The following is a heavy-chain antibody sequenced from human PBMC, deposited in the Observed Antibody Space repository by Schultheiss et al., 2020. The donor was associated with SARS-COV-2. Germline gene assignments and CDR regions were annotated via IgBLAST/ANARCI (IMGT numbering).Heavy chain of an antibody. Sequence: GESLKISCAASGFTFSGSAMHWVRQASGKGLEWVSAISGSGGSTYYADSVKGRFTISRDNSKNTLYLQMNSLRAEDTAVYYCAKVGPSTVTTLKYYYYGMDVWGQGTTVTVSS. CDR2: ISGSGGST. J-gene: IGHJ6*02. V-gene: IGHV3-23*01. CDR1: GFTFSGSA. CDR3: AKVGPSTVTTLKYYYYGMDV. D-gene: IGHD4-11*01.